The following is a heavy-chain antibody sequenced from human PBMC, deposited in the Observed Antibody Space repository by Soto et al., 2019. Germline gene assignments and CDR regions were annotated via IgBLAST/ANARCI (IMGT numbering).Heavy chain of an antibody. CDR2: FGVDYIT. CDR3: AKAKGSFDNNGPDQ. J-gene: IGHJ4*02. D-gene: IGHD3-22*01. Sequence: EVQLLESGGGLIQPGGSLRLSCATSGFSFSNYAMSWVRQAPGKGLEWVSGFGVDYITYYADSVRGRFTISRDNSKNTLYLQMNSLRAEDTALYYCAKAKGSFDNNGPDQWGQGTLVTVSS. CDR1: GFSFSNYA. V-gene: IGHV3-23*01.